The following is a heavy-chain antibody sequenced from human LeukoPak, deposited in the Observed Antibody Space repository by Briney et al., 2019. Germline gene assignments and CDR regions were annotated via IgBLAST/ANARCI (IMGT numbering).Heavy chain of an antibody. Sequence: SETLSLTCTVSGYSIVSGYYWAWIRQPPGKGLEWIGSIYHSGSTNYNPSLKSRVTISVDKSKNQFSLKLSSVTAADTAVYYCARHAEYYDIDYWGQGTLVTVSS. CDR2: IYHSGST. D-gene: IGHD3-9*01. J-gene: IGHJ4*02. CDR1: GYSIVSGYY. V-gene: IGHV4-38-2*02. CDR3: ARHAEYYDIDY.